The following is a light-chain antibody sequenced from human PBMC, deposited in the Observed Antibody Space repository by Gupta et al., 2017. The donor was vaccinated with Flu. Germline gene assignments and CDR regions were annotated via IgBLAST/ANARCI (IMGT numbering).Light chain of an antibody. Sequence: TNRYVCVYIYCYWYHQHPGQAPKIIIYDVRNRPSGVSCRFSGSKTGTTASLTIFEGQAEDDADYYCSSIISSTILVFGRGTKVTVL. CDR3: SSIISSTILV. CDR1: NRYVCVYIY. CDR2: DVR. J-gene: IGLJ2*01. V-gene: IGLV2-14*03.